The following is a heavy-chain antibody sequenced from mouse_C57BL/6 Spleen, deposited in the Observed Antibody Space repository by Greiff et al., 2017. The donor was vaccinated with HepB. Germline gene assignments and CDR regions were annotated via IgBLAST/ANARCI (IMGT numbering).Heavy chain of an antibody. CDR3: TTAYGSSYGY. D-gene: IGHD1-1*01. CDR2: IDPEDGDT. CDR1: GFNIKDDY. Sequence: DVQLQESGAELVRPGASVKLSCTASGFNIKDDYMHWVKQRPEQGLEWIGWIDPEDGDTEYASKFQGKATITADTSSNTAYLQLSSLTSEDTAVYYCTTAYGSSYGYWGQGTTLTVSS. V-gene: IGHV14-4*01. J-gene: IGHJ2*01.